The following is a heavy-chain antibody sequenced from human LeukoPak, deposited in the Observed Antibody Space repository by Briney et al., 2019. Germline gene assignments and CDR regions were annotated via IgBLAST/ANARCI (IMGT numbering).Heavy chain of an antibody. D-gene: IGHD3-22*01. Sequence: GGSLRLSCAASGFTFSDHYMDWVRQAPGKALGWVGRTRNKANSYTTEHAASVKGRFTISRDDSKNSLYLQMNSLKTEDTAVYYCAREVLGYDSSGYYYIGYYFDYWGQGTLVTVSS. J-gene: IGHJ4*02. CDR3: AREVLGYDSSGYYYIGYYFDY. V-gene: IGHV3-72*01. CDR1: GFTFSDHY. CDR2: TRNKANSYTT.